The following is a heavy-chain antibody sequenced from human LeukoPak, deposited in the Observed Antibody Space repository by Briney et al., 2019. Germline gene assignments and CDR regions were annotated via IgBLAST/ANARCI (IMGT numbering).Heavy chain of an antibody. V-gene: IGHV4-34*01. J-gene: IGHJ4*02. D-gene: IGHD6-19*01. CDR2: INHSGST. CDR1: GFSVSSNY. CDR3: ARVKYSSGWYERGIDY. Sequence: GSLRLSCAASGFSVSSNYMSWVRQPPGKGLEWIGEINHSGSTNYNPSLKSRVTISVDTSKNQFSLKLSSVTAADTAVYYCARVKYSSGWYERGIDYWGQGTLVTVSS.